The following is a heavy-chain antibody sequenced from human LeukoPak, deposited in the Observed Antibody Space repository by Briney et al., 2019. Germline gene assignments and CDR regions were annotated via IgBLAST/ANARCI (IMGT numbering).Heavy chain of an antibody. V-gene: IGHV1-18*01. CDR1: GYSFTSYG. CDR2: ISAYNGNT. J-gene: IGHJ4*02. CDR3: ARVPSGGPFDY. Sequence: ASVTVSCKASGYSFTSYGVSWVRQAPGQGLEWMGWISAYNGNTNYAQRLQGRVTMTTDTSTSTAYMELRSLTSDDTAVYYCARVPSGGPFDYWGQGTLVTVSS. D-gene: IGHD2-15*01.